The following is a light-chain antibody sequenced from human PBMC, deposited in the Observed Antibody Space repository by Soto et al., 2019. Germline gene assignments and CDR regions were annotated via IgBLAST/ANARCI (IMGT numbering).Light chain of an antibody. CDR1: SSDVGGYNY. CDR2: EVS. J-gene: IGLJ2*01. V-gene: IGLV2-14*01. CDR3: SSYTSSSLVV. Sequence: QSALTQPASVSGSPGQSITISCTGTSSDVGGYNYVSWYQQHPGKAPKLMIYEVSNRPSGVSNRFSGSKSGNTASLTISGLQAEDEADYYCSSYTSSSLVVFGGGTKLTAL.